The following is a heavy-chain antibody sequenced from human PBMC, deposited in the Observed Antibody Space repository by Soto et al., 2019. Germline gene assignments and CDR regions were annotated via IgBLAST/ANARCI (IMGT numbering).Heavy chain of an antibody. CDR1: GFTFSSYS. J-gene: IGHJ4*02. D-gene: IGHD3-10*01. Sequence: GGSLRLSCAASGFTFSSYSMNWVRQAPGKGLEWVSSISSSSSYIYYADSVKGRFTISRDNAKNSLYLQMNSLRAEDTAVYYCASPSRFGESAFDYWGQGTLVTVSS. V-gene: IGHV3-21*01. CDR2: ISSSSSYI. CDR3: ASPSRFGESAFDY.